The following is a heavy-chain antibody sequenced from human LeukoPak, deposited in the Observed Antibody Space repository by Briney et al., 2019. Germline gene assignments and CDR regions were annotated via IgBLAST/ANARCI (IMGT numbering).Heavy chain of an antibody. CDR2: ISWNSGSI. J-gene: IGHJ5*02. V-gene: IGHV3-9*01. Sequence: PGGSLRLSCAASGFTFDDYATHWVRQAPGKGLEWVSGISWNSGSIGYADSVKGRFTISRDNAKNSLYLQMNSLRAEDTALYYCAKDQGPWGQGTLVTVSS. CDR3: AKDQGP. CDR1: GFTFDDYA.